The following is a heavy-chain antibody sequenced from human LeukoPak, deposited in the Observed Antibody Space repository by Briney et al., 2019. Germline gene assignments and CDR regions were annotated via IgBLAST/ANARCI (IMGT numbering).Heavy chain of an antibody. CDR1: GGSISSYY. J-gene: IGHJ4*02. CDR3: ASGTVTLDY. D-gene: IGHD4-11*01. CDR2: IYYSGST. Sequence: SETLSLTCTVSGGSISSYYWSWIRQPPGKGLEWIGYIYYSGSTNYSPSLKSRVTISVDTSKNQFSLKLSSMTAADTAVYYCASGTVTLDYWGQGTLVTVSS. V-gene: IGHV4-59*08.